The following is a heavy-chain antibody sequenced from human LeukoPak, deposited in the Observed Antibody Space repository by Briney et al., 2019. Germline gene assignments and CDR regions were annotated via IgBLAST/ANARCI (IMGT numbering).Heavy chain of an antibody. Sequence: SETLSLTWAVSGXSITTTNWWSWVRQPPGKGLEWIGEVHLSGATNYNPSLESRVSMSIDKSKNHLSLEVTSVTAADTAIYYCTRESGAFSPFGFWGLGTLVTVSS. V-gene: IGHV4-4*02. CDR3: TRESGAFSPFGF. CDR2: VHLSGAT. D-gene: IGHD1-26*01. CDR1: GXSITTTNW. J-gene: IGHJ4*02.